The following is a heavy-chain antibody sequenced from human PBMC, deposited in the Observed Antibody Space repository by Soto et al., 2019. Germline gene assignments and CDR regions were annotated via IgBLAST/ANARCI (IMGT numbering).Heavy chain of an antibody. D-gene: IGHD3-3*01. CDR3: ASARYYDFWSDYSSFDY. J-gene: IGHJ4*02. CDR2: IYYSGST. CDR1: GGSISSYY. Sequence: TSETLSLTCTVSGGSISSYYWSWIRQPPGKGLEWIGYIYYSGSTNYNPSLKSRVTISVDTSKNQFSLKLSSVTAADTAVYYCASARYYDFWSDYSSFDYWGQGTLVTVSS. V-gene: IGHV4-59*01.